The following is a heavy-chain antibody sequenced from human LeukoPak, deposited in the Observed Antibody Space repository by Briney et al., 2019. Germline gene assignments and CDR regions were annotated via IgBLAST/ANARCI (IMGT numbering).Heavy chain of an antibody. V-gene: IGHV4-61*01. D-gene: IGHD2/OR15-2a*01. Sequence: SETLSLTCTVSGGSISGGSYYWSWIRQPPGKGLEWIGYIYYSGSTKYNLSLKSRVTISVDTSKNQLSLKLSSVTAADTAVYYCARGEYGLFDYWGQRTLVTVSS. CDR1: GGSISGGSYY. CDR2: IYYSGST. CDR3: ARGEYGLFDY. J-gene: IGHJ4*02.